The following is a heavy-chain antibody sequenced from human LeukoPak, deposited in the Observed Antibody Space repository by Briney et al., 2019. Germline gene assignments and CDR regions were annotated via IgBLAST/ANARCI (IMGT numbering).Heavy chain of an antibody. Sequence: GGSLRLSCAASGFTFSSYSMNWVRQAPGKGLEWVSYISSSSSTIYYADSVKGRFAISRDNAKNSLYLQMNSLRDEDTAVYYCPPSMVTRYYFDYWGQGTLVTVSS. CDR2: ISSSSSTI. V-gene: IGHV3-48*02. CDR3: PPSMVTRYYFDY. CDR1: GFTFSSYS. D-gene: IGHD5-18*01. J-gene: IGHJ4*02.